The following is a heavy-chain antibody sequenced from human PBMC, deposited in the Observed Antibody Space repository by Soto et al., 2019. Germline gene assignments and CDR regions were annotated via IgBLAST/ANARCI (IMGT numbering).Heavy chain of an antibody. CDR3: ARVKRMATITCFDY. Sequence: RTSETLSLTCTVSGGSISSYYWSWIRQPPGKGLEWIGYTYYSGSTNYNPSLKSRVTISVDTSKNQFSLKLSSVTAADTAVYYCARVKRMATITCFDYWGQGTLVTVSS. V-gene: IGHV4-59*01. CDR2: TYYSGST. CDR1: GGSISSYY. D-gene: IGHD5-12*01. J-gene: IGHJ4*02.